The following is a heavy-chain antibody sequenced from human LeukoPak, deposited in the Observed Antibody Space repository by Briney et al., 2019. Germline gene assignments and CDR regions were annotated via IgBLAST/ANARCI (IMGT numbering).Heavy chain of an antibody. D-gene: IGHD3-22*01. CDR1: GGSISSYY. V-gene: IGHV4-59*08. CDR3: ARILYYYDSSGYYSSDAFDI. J-gene: IGHJ3*02. Sequence: PSETLSLTCTVSGGSISSYYWSWIRQPPGKGLEWIGYIYYSGSTNYNPSLKSRVTISVDTSKNQFSLKLSSVTAADTAVYYCARILYYYDSSGYYSSDAFDIWGQGTMVTVSS. CDR2: IYYSGST.